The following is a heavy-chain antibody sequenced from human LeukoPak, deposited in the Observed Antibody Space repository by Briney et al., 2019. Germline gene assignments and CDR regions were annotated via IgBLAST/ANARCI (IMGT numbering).Heavy chain of an antibody. CDR1: GFSVSSNY. D-gene: IGHD2-21*02. V-gene: IGHV3-53*01. Sequence: PGGSLRLSCAASGFSVSSNYMSWVRQAPGMGLEWVSVIYSGSSTNYADSVKGRFTISRDNSKNTLHLQMNSLKTEDTAVYYCTTAIRVGDWHDYWGQGTLVTVSS. CDR3: TTAIRVGDWHDY. J-gene: IGHJ4*02. CDR2: IYSGSST.